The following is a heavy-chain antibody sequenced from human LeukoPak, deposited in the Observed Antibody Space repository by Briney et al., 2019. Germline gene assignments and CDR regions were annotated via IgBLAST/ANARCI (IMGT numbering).Heavy chain of an antibody. D-gene: IGHD1-26*01. CDR2: ISGSGGVT. Sequence: GGSLRLSCAASGFTFSSHAMSWVRQAPGKGLEWVSTISGSGGVTYYPDSVRGRFTISRDNSKNTLHLQMDSLRVEDTAVYYCARWPEGATPKFHYWGQGTLVTVSS. CDR3: ARWPEGATPKFHY. J-gene: IGHJ4*02. V-gene: IGHV3-23*01. CDR1: GFTFSSHA.